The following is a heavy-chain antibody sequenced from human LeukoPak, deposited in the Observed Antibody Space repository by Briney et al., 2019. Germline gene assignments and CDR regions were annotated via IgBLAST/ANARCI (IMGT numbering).Heavy chain of an antibody. CDR2: ISSTSSYI. D-gene: IGHD5-12*01. J-gene: IGHJ4*02. CDR1: GFAFSTYT. CDR3: ARVRSAYDSLDY. Sequence: GGSLRLSCAASGFAFSTYTVTWVRQAPGKGLEWVSSISSTSSYIYYADSVKGRFTISRDNAKNSLYLQINSLRAEDTAVYYCARVRSAYDSLDYWGPGTLVTVSS. V-gene: IGHV3-21*01.